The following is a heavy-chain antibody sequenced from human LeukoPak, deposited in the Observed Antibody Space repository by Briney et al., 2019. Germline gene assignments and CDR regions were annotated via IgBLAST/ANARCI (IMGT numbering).Heavy chain of an antibody. V-gene: IGHV4-59*12. D-gene: IGHD1-26*01. CDR3: ARGGSLHYYYYYGMDV. J-gene: IGHJ6*02. CDR2: IYYSGST. Sequence: PSETLSLTCTVSGGSISSYYWSWIRQPPGKGLEWIGYIYYSGSTNYNPSLKSRVTISVDTSKNQFSLKLSSVTAADTAVYYCARGGSLHYYYYYGMDVWGQGTTVTVSS. CDR1: GGSISSYY.